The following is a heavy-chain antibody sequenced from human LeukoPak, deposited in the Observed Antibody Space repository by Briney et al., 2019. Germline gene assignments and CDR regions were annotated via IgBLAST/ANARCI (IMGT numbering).Heavy chain of an antibody. V-gene: IGHV1-69*05. CDR1: GGTFSSYA. J-gene: IGHJ5*02. CDR3: TRDRKYNWNPTPGGWFDP. CDR2: IIPIFGTA. Sequence: SVKVSCKASGGTFSSYAISWVRQAPGQGLEWMGGIIPIFGTANYAQKFQGRVTITTDESTTTAYMELSSLRSDDTTVYYFTRDRKYNWNPTPGGWFDPWGQGTLVTVSS. D-gene: IGHD1-1*01.